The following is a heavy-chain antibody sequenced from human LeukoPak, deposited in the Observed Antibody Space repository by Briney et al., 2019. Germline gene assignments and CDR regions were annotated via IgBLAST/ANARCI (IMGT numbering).Heavy chain of an antibody. J-gene: IGHJ5*02. CDR2: ISGSGGST. D-gene: IGHD1-1*01. CDR3: AKAAWNNWFDP. Sequence: GGSLRLSCAASGFTFNNYAMSWVRQAPGKGLEWVSAISGSGGSTYYADSVKGRFTVPRDNSKDTLYLQMNSLRAEDTAVYYCAKAAWNNWFDPWGQGTLVTVSS. CDR1: GFTFNNYA. V-gene: IGHV3-23*01.